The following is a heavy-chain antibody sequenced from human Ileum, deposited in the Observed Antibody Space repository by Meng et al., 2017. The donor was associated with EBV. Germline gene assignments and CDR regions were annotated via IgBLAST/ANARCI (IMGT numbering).Heavy chain of an antibody. V-gene: IGHV6-1*02. CDR2: TYRRSRWYY. CDR1: GDSVSMDKTA. J-gene: IGHJ5*02. Sequence: LQESGPGLGQPPQRLSLTCVISGDSVSMDKTAWNWIRQSPSRGLEWLGRTYRRSRWYYDYALSVKSRINISPDTSKNQVSLQLNSVTDEDTGIYYCATSRIAKFDRWGQGTLVTVSS. CDR3: ATSRIAKFDR.